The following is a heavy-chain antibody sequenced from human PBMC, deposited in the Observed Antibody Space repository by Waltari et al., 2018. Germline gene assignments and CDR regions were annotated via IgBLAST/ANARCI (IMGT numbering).Heavy chain of an antibody. Sequence: QLQLQESGPGLVKPSETLSLTCTVSGGSISSSSYYWGWIRQPPGKGLEWIGSIYYSGSTYYSPSLKSRVTISVDTSKNQFSLKLGSVTAADTAVYYCARRAVRGASPYYYYYGMDVWGQGTTVTVSS. CDR2: IYYSGST. CDR3: ARRAVRGASPYYYYYGMDV. CDR1: GGSISSSSYY. J-gene: IGHJ6*02. D-gene: IGHD3-10*01. V-gene: IGHV4-39*01.